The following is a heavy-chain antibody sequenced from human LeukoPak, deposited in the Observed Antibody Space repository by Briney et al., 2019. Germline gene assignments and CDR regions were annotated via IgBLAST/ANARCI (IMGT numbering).Heavy chain of an antibody. Sequence: PGGSLRLSCAASGFTFSSYAMSWVRQAPGKGLEWVSAISGSGGSTYYADSVKGRFTISRDNSKNTLYLQMNSLRAEDTAVYHCAKNRVLLWFGELSGWYFDYWGQGTLVTVSS. CDR3: AKNRVLLWFGELSGWYFDY. J-gene: IGHJ4*02. CDR2: ISGSGGST. D-gene: IGHD3-10*01. CDR1: GFTFSSYA. V-gene: IGHV3-23*01.